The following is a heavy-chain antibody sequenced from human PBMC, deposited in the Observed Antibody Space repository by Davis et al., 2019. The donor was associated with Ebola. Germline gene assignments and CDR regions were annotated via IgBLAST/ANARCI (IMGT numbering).Heavy chain of an antibody. J-gene: IGHJ5*02. V-gene: IGHV3-53*04. CDR2: IYSGGST. CDR3: ARERIAALRGWFDP. Sequence: SCKASGGTFSSYAISWVRQAPGKGLEWVSLIYSGGSTYYADSVKGRFTISRHNSKNTLYLQMNSLRSDDTAVYYCARERIAALRGWFDPWGQGTLVTVSS. CDR1: GGTFSSYA. D-gene: IGHD6-6*01.